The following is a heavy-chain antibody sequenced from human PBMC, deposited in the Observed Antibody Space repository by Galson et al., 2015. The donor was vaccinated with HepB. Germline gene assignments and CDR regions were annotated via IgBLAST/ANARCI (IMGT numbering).Heavy chain of an antibody. D-gene: IGHD7-27*01. J-gene: IGHJ4*02. CDR3: ARDPPLGTPLDY. CDR2: ISTTSSYI. CDR1: GFTFSNYN. Sequence: SLRLSCAASGFTFSNYNMIWARLAPGKGLEWVSSISTTSSYIYYADPVKGRFTISRDNARNSLYLQMNSLRAEDTAVYYCARDPPLGTPLDYWGQGTLVTVSS. V-gene: IGHV3-21*01.